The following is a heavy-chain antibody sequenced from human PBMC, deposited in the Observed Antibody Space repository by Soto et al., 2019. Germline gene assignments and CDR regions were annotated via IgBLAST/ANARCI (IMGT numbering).Heavy chain of an antibody. V-gene: IGHV3-23*01. CDR1: GFTFSSYA. J-gene: IGHJ5*02. D-gene: IGHD2-15*01. Sequence: PGGSLRLFCAASGFTFSSYAMSWVRQAPGKGLEWVSAISGSGGSTYYADSVKGRFTISRDNSKNTLYLQMNSLRAEDTAVYYCAKDQDIVVVVAAWGQGTLVTVSS. CDR3: AKDQDIVVVVAA. CDR2: ISGSGGST.